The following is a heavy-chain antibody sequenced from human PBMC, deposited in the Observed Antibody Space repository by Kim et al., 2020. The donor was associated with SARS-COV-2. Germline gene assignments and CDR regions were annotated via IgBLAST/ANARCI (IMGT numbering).Heavy chain of an antibody. CDR3: AKDRGSSSSGTYYFDY. V-gene: IGHV3-23*01. D-gene: IGHD6-6*01. Sequence: VKGRFTSSRDNSKNTLYLQVNSLRAEDTAVYYCAKDRGSSSSGTYYFDYWGQGTLVTVSS. J-gene: IGHJ4*02.